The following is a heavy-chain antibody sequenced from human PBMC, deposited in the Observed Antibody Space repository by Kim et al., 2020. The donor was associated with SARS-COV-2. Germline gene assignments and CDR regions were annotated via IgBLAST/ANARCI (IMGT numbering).Heavy chain of an antibody. V-gene: IGHV4-34*01. J-gene: IGHJ4*02. CDR2: INHSGST. CDR3: ARDGTIAVAGTSPDFDY. Sequence: SETLSLTCAVYGGSFSGYYWSWIRQPPGKGLEWIGEINHSGSTNYNPSLKSRVTISVDTSKNQFSLKLSSVTAADTAVYYCARDGTIAVAGTSPDFDYWGQGTLVTVSS. D-gene: IGHD6-19*01. CDR1: GGSFSGYY.